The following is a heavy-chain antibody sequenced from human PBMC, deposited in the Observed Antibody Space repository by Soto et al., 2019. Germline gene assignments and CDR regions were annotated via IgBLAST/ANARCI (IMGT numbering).Heavy chain of an antibody. D-gene: IGHD3-10*01. CDR1: GYTFTNYG. Sequence: QVQLVQSGGEVKKPGASVKVSCKASGYTFTNYGISWVRQAPGQALEWMGWINVYNGNTKYEQKVQGRVTMTTDTPTSTAYMELRSLRSDDTAVYDCARGVGSGSYYNQYNWFDPWGQGTLVTVSS. CDR2: INVYNGNT. CDR3: ARGVGSGSYYNQYNWFDP. J-gene: IGHJ5*02. V-gene: IGHV1-18*01.